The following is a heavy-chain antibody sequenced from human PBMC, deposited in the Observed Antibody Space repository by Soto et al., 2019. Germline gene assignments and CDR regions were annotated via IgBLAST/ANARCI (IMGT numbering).Heavy chain of an antibody. V-gene: IGHV3-30*14. Sequence: QVQLVESGGDVVQPGRSLRLSCAASGFTFSSYAMHWVRQAPGKGLEWVAVIAFDGDNKYYADSVKGRFTISRDNSKNTLSLQMNSLRAEDTAVYYCVRDGIEAFRAFDFDYWGQGILVTVSS. D-gene: IGHD3-3*02. J-gene: IGHJ4*02. CDR3: VRDGIEAFRAFDFDY. CDR2: IAFDGDNK. CDR1: GFTFSSYA.